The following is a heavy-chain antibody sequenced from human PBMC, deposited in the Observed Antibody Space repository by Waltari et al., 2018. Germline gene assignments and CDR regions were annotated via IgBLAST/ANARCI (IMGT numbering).Heavy chain of an antibody. CDR1: GDSISGNYW. V-gene: IGHV4-4*03. J-gene: IGHJ4*02. D-gene: IGHD2-2*01. CDR2: VHHSGKT. CDR3: AGDRAIGLFFDY. Sequence: QVQLQESGQGLVKPPGTLSPTCGVFGDSISGNYWWSWVRQSPEKGLEWIGQVHHSGKTHYNPSLQCRVAISVDKPKNQFSLNLNSVTAADTAIYYCAGDRAIGLFFDYWGRGTLVTVSS.